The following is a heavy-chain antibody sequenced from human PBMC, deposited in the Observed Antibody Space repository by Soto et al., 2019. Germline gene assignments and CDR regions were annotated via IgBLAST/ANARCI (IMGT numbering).Heavy chain of an antibody. CDR2: LSPGGTTT. Sequence: SLRLPCAAPGFTFSSYWMNWARQVPAEGLVWVSRLSPGGTTTHYADSVKGRFTISRDNAKSTMYLQMNSLRAEDTALYYCVRDFSHCGGGVCSLWGQGTQLTVSS. D-gene: IGHD2-8*02. CDR3: VRDFSHCGGGVCSL. J-gene: IGHJ4*02. CDR1: GFTFSSYW. V-gene: IGHV3-74*01.